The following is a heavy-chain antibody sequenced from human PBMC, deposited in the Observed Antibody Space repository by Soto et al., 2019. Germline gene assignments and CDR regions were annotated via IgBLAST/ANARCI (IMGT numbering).Heavy chain of an antibody. CDR1: GFPFAPST. CDR2: ISVSVGST. CDR3: AKRDVPHSTSNAYFYDH. D-gene: IGHD2-21*02. J-gene: IGHJ4*02. V-gene: IGHV3-23*01. Sequence: EVQLLQSGGGLVQPGGSLTLSCGVSGFPFAPSTMNWVRLAPGKGLEWVSTISVSVGSTYYADSVQGRFTVSSDISANTLFLRMTSLTADDTAVYFCAKRDVPHSTSNAYFYDHWGRGVLVTVSS.